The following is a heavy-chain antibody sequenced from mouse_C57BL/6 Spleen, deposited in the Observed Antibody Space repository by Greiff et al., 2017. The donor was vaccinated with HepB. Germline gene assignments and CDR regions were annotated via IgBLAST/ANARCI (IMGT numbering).Heavy chain of an antibody. CDR1: GYAFSSSW. CDR3: ARPPYYSNWYFDV. Sequence: QVQLKQSGPELVKPGASVKISCKASGYAFSSSWMNWVKQRPGKGLEWIGRIYPGDGDTNYNGKFKGKATLTADKSSSTAYMQLSSLTSEDSAVYFCARPPYYSNWYFDVWGTGTTVTVSS. D-gene: IGHD2-5*01. J-gene: IGHJ1*03. CDR2: IYPGDGDT. V-gene: IGHV1-82*01.